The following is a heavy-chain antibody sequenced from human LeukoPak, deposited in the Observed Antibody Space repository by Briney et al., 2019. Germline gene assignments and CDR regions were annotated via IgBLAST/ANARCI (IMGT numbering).Heavy chain of an antibody. CDR3: AKDFGRTTVTTFEGY. CDR2: ISYDGSNK. Sequence: PGGSLRLSCAASGFTFSIYGMHWVRQAPGKGMEWVAVISYDGSNKYYADSVKGRFTISRDNSKNTLYLQMNSLRAEDTAVYYCAKDFGRTTVTTFEGYWGQGTLVTASS. V-gene: IGHV3-30*18. CDR1: GFTFSIYG. D-gene: IGHD4-17*01. J-gene: IGHJ4*02.